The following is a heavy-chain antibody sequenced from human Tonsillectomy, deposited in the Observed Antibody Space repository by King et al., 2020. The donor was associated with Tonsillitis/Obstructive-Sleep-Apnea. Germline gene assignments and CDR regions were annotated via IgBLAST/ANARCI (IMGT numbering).Heavy chain of an antibody. Sequence: VQLQQWGAGLLKPSETLSLPCAVYGGSFSDYYWSWIRQPPGKGLEWIGEINPSGRTNYNPSLTSRVTMLVDTSKNQFSLKLNSVTAADTAVYYCARGDILTGYYASTDFDYWGQGTLVTVSS. CDR1: GGSFSDYY. D-gene: IGHD3-9*01. V-gene: IGHV4-34*01. J-gene: IGHJ4*02. CDR2: INPSGRT. CDR3: ARGDILTGYYASTDFDY.